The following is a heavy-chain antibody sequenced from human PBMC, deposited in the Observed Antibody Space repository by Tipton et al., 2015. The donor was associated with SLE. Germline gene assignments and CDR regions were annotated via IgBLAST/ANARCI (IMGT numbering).Heavy chain of an antibody. Sequence: GSLRLSCTASGFTFSNYAMAWVRQAPGKGLEWVSTISGNGDNTYYADSVKGRFTISRDNSKNTLYLQMNSLRAEDTAVYYCAKDLKITMVRGVLDYWGQGTLVTVSS. CDR1: GFTFSNYA. CDR3: AKDLKITMVRGVLDY. D-gene: IGHD3-10*01. V-gene: IGHV3-23*01. CDR2: ISGNGDNT. J-gene: IGHJ4*02.